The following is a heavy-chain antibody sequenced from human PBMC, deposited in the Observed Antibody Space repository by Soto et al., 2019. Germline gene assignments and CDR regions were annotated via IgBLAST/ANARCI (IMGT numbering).Heavy chain of an antibody. CDR2: IYYSGST. D-gene: IGHD3-9*01. Sequence: SETLSLTCTVSGGSVSSGSYYWSWIRQPPGKGLEWIGYIYYSGSTNYNPYLKSRVTISVDTSKNQFSLKLSSVTAADTAVYYCARDRSYYDILSTVYYGMDVWGQGTTVTVSS. CDR3: ARDRSYYDILSTVYYGMDV. V-gene: IGHV4-61*01. CDR1: GGSVSSGSYY. J-gene: IGHJ6*02.